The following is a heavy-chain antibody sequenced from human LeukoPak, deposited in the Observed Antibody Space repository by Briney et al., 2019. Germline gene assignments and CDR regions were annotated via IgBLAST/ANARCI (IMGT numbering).Heavy chain of an antibody. V-gene: IGHV3-30*02. CDR2: IRYDGSNK. D-gene: IGHD6-13*01. CDR3: AKDQWEAAAGRETYYYYYMDV. J-gene: IGHJ6*03. Sequence: GGSLRLSCAASGFTFSSYGMHWVRQAPGKGQEWVAFIRYDGSNKYYADSVKGRLTISRDNSKNTLYLQMNSLRAEDTAVYYCAKDQWEAAAGRETYYYYYMDVWGKGTTVTVSS. CDR1: GFTFSSYG.